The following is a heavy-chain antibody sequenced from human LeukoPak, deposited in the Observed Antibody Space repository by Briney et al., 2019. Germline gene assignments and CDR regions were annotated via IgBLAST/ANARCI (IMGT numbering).Heavy chain of an antibody. CDR1: GFTFSSYS. CDR3: AKEGYSYGYTYYFDY. Sequence: PGGSLRLSCAASGFTFSSYSMNWVRQAPGKGLEWVSSISSSSSYIYYADSVKGRFTISRDNAKNSLYLQMNSLRAEDTAVYYCAKEGYSYGYTYYFDYWGQGTLVTVSS. J-gene: IGHJ4*02. D-gene: IGHD5-18*01. V-gene: IGHV3-21*04. CDR2: ISSSSSYI.